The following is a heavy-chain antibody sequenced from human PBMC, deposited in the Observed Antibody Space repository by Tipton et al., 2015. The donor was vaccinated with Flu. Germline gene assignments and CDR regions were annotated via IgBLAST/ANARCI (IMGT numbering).Heavy chain of an antibody. V-gene: IGHV4-4*07. J-gene: IGHJ4*02. D-gene: IGHD6-13*01. Sequence: TLSLTCSVSGDSISGFYWNWIRQPAGKGLEWIGHISTTGSIAYNPSLKSRFTMSLDTSKNQFSLRLTSVTAADTAVYYCARGVGTSWYSTNWGQGTLVTVSS. CDR2: ISTTGSI. CDR3: ARGVGTSWYSTN. CDR1: GDSISGFY.